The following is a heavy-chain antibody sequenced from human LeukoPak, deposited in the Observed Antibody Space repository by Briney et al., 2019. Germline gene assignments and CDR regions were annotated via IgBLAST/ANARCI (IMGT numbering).Heavy chain of an antibody. CDR1: GFTFSSYA. V-gene: IGHV3-23*01. D-gene: IGHD2-15*01. J-gene: IGHJ4*02. Sequence: TGGSLRLSCAASGFTFSSYAMSWVRQAPGKGLEWVSAISGSGGSTYYADSVKGRFTISRDNSKNTLYLQMNSLRAEDTAVYYCAKSKWWWGHYFDYWGQGTLVTVSS. CDR2: ISGSGGST. CDR3: AKSKWWWGHYFDY.